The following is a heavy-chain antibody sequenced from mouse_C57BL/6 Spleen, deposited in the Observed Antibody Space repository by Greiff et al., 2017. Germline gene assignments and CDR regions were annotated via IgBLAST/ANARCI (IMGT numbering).Heavy chain of an antibody. Sequence: VQLVESGPELVKPGASVKISCKASGYAFSSSWMNWVKQRPGKGLEWIGRIYPGDGDTNYNGKFKGKATLTADKSSSTAYMQLSSLTSEDSEVYFCAREVYSPFDYWGQGTTLTVSS. CDR1: GYAFSSSW. V-gene: IGHV1-82*01. CDR3: AREVYSPFDY. CDR2: IYPGDGDT. J-gene: IGHJ2*01. D-gene: IGHD2-1*01.